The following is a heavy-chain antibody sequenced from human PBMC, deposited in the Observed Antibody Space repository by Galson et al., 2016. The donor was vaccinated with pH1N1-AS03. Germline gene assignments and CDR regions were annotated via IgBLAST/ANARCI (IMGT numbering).Heavy chain of an antibody. CDR1: GFTFSNYE. CDR2: ISNSGTTV. CDR3: ARDPTYATSGYYYPHFDS. Sequence: LRLSCAASGFTFSNYEMNWVRQAPGKGLEWVSYISNSGTTVRYADSVKGRFTISRDNAKDSLYPQLSSLRAEDTAVYYCARDPTYATSGYYYPHFDSWGQGTLVTVSS. V-gene: IGHV3-48*03. J-gene: IGHJ5*01. D-gene: IGHD3-22*01.